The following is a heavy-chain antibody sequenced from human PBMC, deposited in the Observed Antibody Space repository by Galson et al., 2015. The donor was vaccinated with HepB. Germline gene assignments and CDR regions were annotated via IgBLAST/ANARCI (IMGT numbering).Heavy chain of an antibody. CDR2: INPSGDRT. J-gene: IGHJ5*02. D-gene: IGHD3-10*01. CDR3: ARGLAYYGSGSYDNWFDP. CDR1: GDTCSTHY. V-gene: IGHV1-46*01. Sequence: SVKVSCKASGDTCSTHYMHWVRQAPGQGLEWMGAINPSGDRTWNAQKFQGRVTMTRDTSASTAYMELSSLRSEDTAVYYCARGLAYYGSGSYDNWFDPWGQGTLVTVSS.